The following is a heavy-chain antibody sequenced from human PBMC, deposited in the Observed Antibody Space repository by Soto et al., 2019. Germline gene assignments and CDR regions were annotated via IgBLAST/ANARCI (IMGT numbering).Heavy chain of an antibody. Sequence: QVQLVESGGGVVQSGRSLRLSCADSGFTFSTSGMHWIRQAPGKGLEWVAMISHDGGATYYVDSVKGRFTISRDTDKNTLHLQMDSLRPEDTATYYCAKAWGSSGWYNWFDPWGQGTLVTVPS. D-gene: IGHD6-13*01. CDR3: AKAWGSSGWYNWFDP. CDR1: GFTFSTSG. V-gene: IGHV3-30*18. J-gene: IGHJ5*02. CDR2: ISHDGGAT.